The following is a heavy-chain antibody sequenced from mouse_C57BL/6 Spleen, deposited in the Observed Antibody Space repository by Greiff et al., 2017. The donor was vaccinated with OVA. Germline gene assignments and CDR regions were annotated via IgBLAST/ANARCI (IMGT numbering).Heavy chain of an antibody. CDR1: GYTFTSYW. CDR2: IDPSDSYT. Sequence: QVQLQQPGAELVMPGASVKLSCKASGYTFTSYWMHWVKQRPGQGLEWIGEIDPSDSYTNYNQKFKGKSTLTVDKSSSTAYMQLSSLTSEDSAVYYCASGASSGPFAYWGQGTLVTVSA. CDR3: ASGASSGPFAY. D-gene: IGHD3-2*02. V-gene: IGHV1-69*01. J-gene: IGHJ3*01.